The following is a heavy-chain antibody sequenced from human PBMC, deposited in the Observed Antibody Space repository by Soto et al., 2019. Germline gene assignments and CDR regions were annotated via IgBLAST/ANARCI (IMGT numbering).Heavy chain of an antibody. CDR1: GLTFSSYG. CDR3: AKSLSSSPAYYYYYGVDV. D-gene: IGHD6-6*01. CDR2: ISYDGINR. J-gene: IGHJ6*02. V-gene: IGHV3-30*18. Sequence: GGSLRLSCAASGLTFSSYGMHWVRQAQGKGLEWVAVISYDGINRYYADSVKGRFTVSRDNSKNTLYLQMNSLRAEDTAVYYCAKSLSSSPAYYYYYGVDVWGQGTTVTVSS.